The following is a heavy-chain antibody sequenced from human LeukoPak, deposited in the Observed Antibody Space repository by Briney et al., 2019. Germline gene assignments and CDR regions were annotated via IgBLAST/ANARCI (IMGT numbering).Heavy chain of an antibody. Sequence: GGTLRLSCAASGFTFSSYGMSWVRQAPGKGLEWVSAISGSGGSTYYADSVKGRFTISRDNSKNTLYLQMNSLRAEDTAVYYCAKDRSKWEPAYYYFDYWGQGTLVTVSS. CDR1: GFTFSSYG. D-gene: IGHD1-26*01. V-gene: IGHV3-23*01. CDR2: ISGSGGST. J-gene: IGHJ4*02. CDR3: AKDRSKWEPAYYYFDY.